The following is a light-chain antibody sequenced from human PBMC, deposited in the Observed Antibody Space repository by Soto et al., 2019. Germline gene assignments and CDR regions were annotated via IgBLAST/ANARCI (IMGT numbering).Light chain of an antibody. V-gene: IGKV1-5*03. CDR1: QTISSW. Sequence: DIQMTQSPSTLSASVGDRVTITCRASQTISSWLAWYQQKPGKAPNLLIYRVSSLDSGVPSRFSGSGSGTEFTLTISSLQPDDFATYYCQQYGGSSWTFGQGTKVEIK. CDR2: RVS. CDR3: QQYGGSSWT. J-gene: IGKJ1*01.